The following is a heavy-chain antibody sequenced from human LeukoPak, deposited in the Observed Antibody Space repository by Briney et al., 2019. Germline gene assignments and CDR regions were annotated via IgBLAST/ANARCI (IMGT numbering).Heavy chain of an antibody. Sequence: SETLSLTCAVYGGSFSGHYWSWIRQSPGKGLEWIGEINHSGTTNYSPSLKSRVTISVDTSKNQFSLKLRSVTAADTAVYYCAREGVGVTNFDYWGQGTLVTVSS. D-gene: IGHD3-3*01. CDR2: INHSGTT. CDR3: AREGVGVTNFDY. V-gene: IGHV4-34*01. CDR1: GGSFSGHY. J-gene: IGHJ4*02.